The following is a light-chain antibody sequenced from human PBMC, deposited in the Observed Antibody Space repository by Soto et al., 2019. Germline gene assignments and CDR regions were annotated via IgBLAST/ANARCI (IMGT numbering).Light chain of an antibody. CDR3: QQYGSSPPAT. CDR1: QSVSSSY. V-gene: IGKV3-20*01. J-gene: IGKJ1*01. Sequence: EIVLTQSPGTLSLSPGERATLSCRASQSVSSSYLAWYHQKPGQAPRLLIYGASSRATGIPDRFSGSGSGTDFTLTISRLEPEDFAVYYCQQYGSSPPATFGQGTKVDIK. CDR2: GAS.